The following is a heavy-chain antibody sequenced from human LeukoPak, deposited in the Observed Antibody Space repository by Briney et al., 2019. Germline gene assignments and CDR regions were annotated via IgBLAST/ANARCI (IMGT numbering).Heavy chain of an antibody. CDR3: ARVGGKGHMVRAHAFDI. V-gene: IGHV3-30-3*01. CDR2: ISYDGSNK. Sequence: GRSLRLSCAASGFTFSSYAMHWVRQAPGKGLEWVAVISYDGSNKYYADSVKGRFTISRDNSKNTLYLQMNSLRAEDTAVYYCARVGGKGHMVRAHAFDIWGQGTMVTVSS. D-gene: IGHD3-10*01. CDR1: GFTFSSYA. J-gene: IGHJ3*02.